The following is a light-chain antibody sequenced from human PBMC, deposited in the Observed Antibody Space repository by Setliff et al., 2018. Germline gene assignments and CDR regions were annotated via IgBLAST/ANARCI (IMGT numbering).Light chain of an antibody. V-gene: IGLV2-14*02. CDR3: SAYTASSTYV. CDR1: SSDVGSYNL. J-gene: IGLJ1*01. Sequence: QSALAQPASVSGSLGQSITISCTGTSSDVGSYNLVSWYQQHPGKAPKVMIYDVSKRPSGVSNRFSGSKSGNTASLTISGLQAEDEADYYCSAYTASSTYVLGIGTKVTVL. CDR2: DVS.